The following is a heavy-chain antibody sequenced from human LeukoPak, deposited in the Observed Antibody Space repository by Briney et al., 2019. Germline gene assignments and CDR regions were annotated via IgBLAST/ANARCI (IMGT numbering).Heavy chain of an antibody. J-gene: IGHJ4*02. CDR1: GYSFSQYG. CDR2: ISAYNGNT. Sequence: ASVKVSCKTSGYSFSQYGISWVRQAPGQGLEWMGWISAYNGNTNYAQKLQGRVTMTTDTSTSTAYMELRSLRSDDTAVYYCARGGRITMIVVVSPFDYWGQGTLVTVSS. D-gene: IGHD3-22*01. CDR3: ARGGRITMIVVVSPFDY. V-gene: IGHV1-18*01.